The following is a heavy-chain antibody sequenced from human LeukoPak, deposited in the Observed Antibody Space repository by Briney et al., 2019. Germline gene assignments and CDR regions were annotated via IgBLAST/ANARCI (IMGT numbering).Heavy chain of an antibody. CDR3: AKVGTAAATNRYYYYYGMDV. CDR1: GFTVSSNY. CDR2: IYSGGSA. Sequence: GGSLRLSCAASGFTVSSNYMSWVRQAPGKGLEWVSVIYSGGSAYYADSVKGRFTISRDNSKNTLYLQMNSLRAEDTAVYYCAKVGTAAATNRYYYYYGMDVWGQGTTVTVSS. J-gene: IGHJ6*02. V-gene: IGHV3-53*01. D-gene: IGHD6-13*01.